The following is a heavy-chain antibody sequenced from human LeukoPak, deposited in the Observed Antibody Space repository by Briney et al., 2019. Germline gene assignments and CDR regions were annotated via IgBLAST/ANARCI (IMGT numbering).Heavy chain of an antibody. J-gene: IGHJ4*02. CDR1: GFTFSSYG. CDR3: ASSGDHGYFDY. V-gene: IGHV3-33*01. Sequence: GRSLRLSCAASGFTFSSYGMHWVRQAPGKGLEWVAVIWYDGSNKYYADSVKGRFTISRDNSKNTLYLQMNSLRAEDTAVYYCASSGDHGYFDYWGQGTLVTVSS. CDR2: IWYDGSNK. D-gene: IGHD4-17*01.